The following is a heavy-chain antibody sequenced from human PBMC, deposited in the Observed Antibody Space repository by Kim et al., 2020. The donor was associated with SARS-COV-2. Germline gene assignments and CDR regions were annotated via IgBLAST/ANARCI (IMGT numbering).Heavy chain of an antibody. Sequence: GGSLRLSCAASGFTFSTYSMNWVRQAPGKGLEWVSYISISSSTKYYADSVKGRFTISRDNAKNSLYLQMNSLRAEDTAVYYCARDILTGYYSKGYGGLDYWGQGTLVTVSS. CDR1: GFTFSTYS. D-gene: IGHD3-9*01. CDR3: ARDILTGYYSKGYGGLDY. V-gene: IGHV3-48*04. CDR2: ISISSSTK. J-gene: IGHJ4*02.